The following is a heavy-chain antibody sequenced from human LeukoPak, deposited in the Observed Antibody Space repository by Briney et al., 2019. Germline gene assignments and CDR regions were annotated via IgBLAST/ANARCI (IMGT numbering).Heavy chain of an antibody. Sequence: SQTLSLTCTVSGGSISSGGDYWSWIRQPPGKGLEWIGYIYYSGSTNYNPSLKSRLTISVDASKNQFSLKLSSVTATDTAVYYCASLTTVTQGYFDSWGQGTLVTVSS. J-gene: IGHJ4*02. CDR2: IYYSGST. CDR1: GGSISSGGDY. D-gene: IGHD4-17*01. V-gene: IGHV4-61*08. CDR3: ASLTTVTQGYFDS.